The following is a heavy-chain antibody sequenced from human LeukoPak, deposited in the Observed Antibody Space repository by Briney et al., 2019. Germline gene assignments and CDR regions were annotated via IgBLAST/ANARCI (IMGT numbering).Heavy chain of an antibody. V-gene: IGHV1-8*01. CDR2: MNPNSGDT. J-gene: IGHJ6*03. CDR1: GYTFTSYD. Sequence: GASVKVSCKASGYTFTSYDINWVRQATGQGLEWMRGMNPNSGDTGYAQNFQGRVTMTRDTSISTAYMELSSLRSEDTAVYYCAKSSSWYRRPYYYYMDVWGKGTTVTVSS. CDR3: AKSSSWYRRPYYYYMDV. D-gene: IGHD6-13*01.